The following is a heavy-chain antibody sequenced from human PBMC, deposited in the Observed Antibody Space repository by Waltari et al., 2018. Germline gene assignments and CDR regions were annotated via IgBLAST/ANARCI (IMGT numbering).Heavy chain of an antibody. CDR2: INSDGSST. CDR3: ASARYSGTYYNDY. V-gene: IGHV3-74*01. CDR1: GFTFSSFW. J-gene: IGHJ4*02. Sequence: EVQLVESGGGLVQPGGSLRLPCAASGFTFSSFWMHWVRQAPGKGLVWVSRINSDGSSTSYADSVKGQFTISRDNAKNTLYLQMNSLRAEDTAVYYCASARYSGTYYNDYWGQGMLVTVSP. D-gene: IGHD1-26*01.